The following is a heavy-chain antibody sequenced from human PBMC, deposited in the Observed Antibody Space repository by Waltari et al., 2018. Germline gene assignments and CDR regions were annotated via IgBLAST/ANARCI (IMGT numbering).Heavy chain of an antibody. D-gene: IGHD6-19*01. CDR2: IYYSGST. V-gene: IGHV4-39*07. Sequence: QLQLQESGPGLVKPSETLSLTCTVSGGSISSSSYYWGWIRQPPGKGLEWIGSIYYSGSTNYNPSLKSRVTISVDTSKNQFSLKLSSVTAADTAVYYCARGSYSSGWYIGYWGQGTLVTVSS. CDR1: GGSISSSSYY. J-gene: IGHJ4*02. CDR3: ARGSYSSGWYIGY.